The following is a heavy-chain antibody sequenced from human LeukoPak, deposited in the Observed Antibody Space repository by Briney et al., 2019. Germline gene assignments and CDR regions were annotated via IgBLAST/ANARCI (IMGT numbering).Heavy chain of an antibody. V-gene: IGHV3-48*03. J-gene: IGHJ3*02. CDR3: ARDARGPDAFDI. Sequence: GGSLRLSCAASGFTFSSYEMNWVRQAPGKGLEWVSYISSSGSIIYFADSVKGRFTISRDNAKNSLYLQMSSLRAEDTAVYYCARDARGPDAFDIWGQGTMVTVSS. CDR1: GFTFSSYE. D-gene: IGHD3-10*01. CDR2: ISSSGSII.